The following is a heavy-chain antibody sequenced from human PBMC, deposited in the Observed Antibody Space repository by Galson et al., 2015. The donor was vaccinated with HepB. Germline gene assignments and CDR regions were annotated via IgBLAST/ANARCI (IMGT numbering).Heavy chain of an antibody. CDR3: AKDSALSLGIVGAIIDY. D-gene: IGHD1-26*01. CDR1: GFTFSSYA. V-gene: IGHV3-23*01. Sequence: SLRLSCAASGFTFSSYAMSWVRQAPGKGLEWVSAISGSGGSTYYADSVKGRFTISRDNSKNTLYLQMNSLRAEDTAVYYCAKDSALSLGIVGAIIDYWGQGTLVTVSS. CDR2: ISGSGGST. J-gene: IGHJ4*02.